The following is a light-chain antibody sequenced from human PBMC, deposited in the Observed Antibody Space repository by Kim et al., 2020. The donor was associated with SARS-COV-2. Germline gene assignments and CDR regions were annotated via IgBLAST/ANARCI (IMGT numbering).Light chain of an antibody. CDR2: EDD. CDR1: GGSIATGY. J-gene: IGLJ3*02. Sequence: GDTLTISCTRTGGSIATGYVHWDQQRPGRSPTTVIYEDDQRPSGVPDRFSASVDSSSNAASLIISGLETEDEADYYCQSYDGTGWVFGGGTQLTVL. V-gene: IGLV6-57*01. CDR3: QSYDGTGWV.